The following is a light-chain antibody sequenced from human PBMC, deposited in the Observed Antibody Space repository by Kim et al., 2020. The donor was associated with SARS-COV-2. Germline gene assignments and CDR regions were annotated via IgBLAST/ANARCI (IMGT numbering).Light chain of an antibody. Sequence: QSALTQPRSVSGSPGQSVTISCTGTSSDVGGYNYVSWYQQHPGKAPKVMIYDVSKRPSGVPDRFSGSQSGNTASLTISGLQAEDEADYYCCSYAGSYTNYVFGTGTKVTVL. CDR3: CSYAGSYTNYV. J-gene: IGLJ1*01. CDR1: SSDVGGYNY. CDR2: DVS. V-gene: IGLV2-11*01.